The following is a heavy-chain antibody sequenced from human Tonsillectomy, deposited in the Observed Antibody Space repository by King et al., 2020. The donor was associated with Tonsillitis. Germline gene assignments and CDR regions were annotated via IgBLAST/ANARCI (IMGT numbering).Heavy chain of an antibody. V-gene: IGHV3-30*04. J-gene: IGHJ6*02. CDR1: GFIFTNYD. CDR3: ARQLPTLPGHLFSSGMDV. Sequence: VQLVESGGGVVQPGRSLRLSCAASGFIFTNYDMHWVRQAPGKGLEWVAVISFDGKTEYDADSVKGRFTISRDNSERRLFLQMDSLTADDTAICYCARQLPTLPGHLFSSGMDVWGQGSTVIVS. D-gene: IGHD4-23*01. CDR2: ISFDGKTE.